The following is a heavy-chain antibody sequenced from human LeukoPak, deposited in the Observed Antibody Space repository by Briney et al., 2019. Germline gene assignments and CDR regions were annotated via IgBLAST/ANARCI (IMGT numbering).Heavy chain of an antibody. CDR3: ARADYGGNSDKWFDP. D-gene: IGHD4-17*01. CDR1: GGSISSGGYY. V-gene: IGHV4-31*03. CDR2: IYYSGST. J-gene: IGHJ5*02. Sequence: SQTLSLTCTVSGGSISSGGYYWSWIRQHPGKGLEWIGYIYYSGSTYYNPSLKSRVIISVDTSKNQFSLKLSSVTAADTAVYYCARADYGGNSDKWFDPWGQGTLVTVSS.